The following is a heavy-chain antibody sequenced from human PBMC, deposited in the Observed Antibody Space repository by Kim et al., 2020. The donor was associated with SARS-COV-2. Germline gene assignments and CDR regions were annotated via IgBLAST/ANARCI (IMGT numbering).Heavy chain of an antibody. CDR1: GGSFSGYY. CDR2: INHSGST. V-gene: IGHV4-34*01. CDR3: ARVPRYSYATLDY. J-gene: IGHJ4*02. Sequence: SQTLSLTCAVYGGSFSGYYWSWIRQPPGKGLEWIGEINHSGSTNYNPPLKSRVTISVDTSKNQFSLKLSSVTAADTAVYYCARVPRYSYATLDYWGQGTLVTVSS. D-gene: IGHD5-18*01.